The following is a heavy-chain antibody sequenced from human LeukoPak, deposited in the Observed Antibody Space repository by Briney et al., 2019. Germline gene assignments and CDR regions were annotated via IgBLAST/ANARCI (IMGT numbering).Heavy chain of an antibody. Sequence: GGSLRLSCVASGFTFGSYAMSWVRQAPGKGLEWVSYINGRGGSTFYADSVKGRLTISRDNSKSTLFLQMNSLRVEDTAIYYCVKGGTDYDFWNDSSYSYYFHFWGQGTLVTVSS. D-gene: IGHD3-3*01. CDR1: GFTFGSYA. CDR2: INGRGGST. J-gene: IGHJ4*02. CDR3: VKGGTDYDFWNDSSYSYYFHF. V-gene: IGHV3-23*01.